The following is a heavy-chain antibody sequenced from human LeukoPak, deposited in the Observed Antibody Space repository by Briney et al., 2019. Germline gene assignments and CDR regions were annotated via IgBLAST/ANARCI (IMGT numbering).Heavy chain of an antibody. D-gene: IGHD2-2*01. CDR3: ATNQLLLYYFDY. CDR2: TSGSGGST. V-gene: IGHV3-23*01. Sequence: GGSLRLSCAASGFTFSSYAMSWVRQAPGKGLEWVSATSGSGGSTYYADSVKGRFTISRDNSKNTLYLQMNSLRAEDTAVYYCATNQLLLYYFDYWGQGTLVTVSS. CDR1: GFTFSSYA. J-gene: IGHJ4*02.